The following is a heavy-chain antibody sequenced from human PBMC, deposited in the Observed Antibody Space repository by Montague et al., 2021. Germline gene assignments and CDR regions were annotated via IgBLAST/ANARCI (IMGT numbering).Heavy chain of an antibody. CDR2: IWFDGSKK. J-gene: IGHJ6*03. D-gene: IGHD3-10*01. CDR1: GFTFSSYA. CDR3: VKDSGYFYYMDV. Sequence: SLRLSCAASGFTFSSYAMHWVRQAPGTGPEWVAIIWFDGSKKYYRDSVKGRFTISRDNSENTLHLQMNSPRAEDTAVYYCVKDSGYFYYMDVWGKGTTVTVSS. V-gene: IGHV3-33*06.